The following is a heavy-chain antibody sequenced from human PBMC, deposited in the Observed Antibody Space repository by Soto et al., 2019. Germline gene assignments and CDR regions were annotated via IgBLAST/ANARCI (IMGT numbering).Heavy chain of an antibody. Sequence: SPRLSCAASGFTFSSYAMHWVRQAPGKGLEWVAVISYDGINEYYADSVKGRFTISRDNSKNTLYLQMNSLRAEDTAVYYCARGSAGHYNSGTLLDWGPGTLVTVSS. J-gene: IGHJ4*02. CDR3: ARGSAGHYNSGTLLD. CDR2: ISYDGINE. D-gene: IGHD3-10*01. CDR1: GFTFSSYA. V-gene: IGHV3-30-3*01.